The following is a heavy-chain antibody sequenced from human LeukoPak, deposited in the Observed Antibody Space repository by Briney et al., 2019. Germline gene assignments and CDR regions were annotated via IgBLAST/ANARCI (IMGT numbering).Heavy chain of an antibody. CDR1: GGSISSYY. CDR3: ARGDYDFWSGYYGFDP. V-gene: IGHV4-4*07. Sequence: SETLSLTCTVSGGSISSYYWSWILQPAGKGLEWIGRIYTSGSTNYNPSLKSRVTMSVDTSKNQFSLKLSSVTAADTAVYYCARGDYDFWSGYYGFDPWGQGTLVTVSS. CDR2: IYTSGST. J-gene: IGHJ5*02. D-gene: IGHD3-3*01.